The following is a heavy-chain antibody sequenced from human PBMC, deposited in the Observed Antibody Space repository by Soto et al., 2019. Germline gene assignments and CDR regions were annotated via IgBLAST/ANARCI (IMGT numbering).Heavy chain of an antibody. CDR3: ARGVVAATFFDY. CDR1: GGSISSGGYS. V-gene: IGHV4-30-2*01. D-gene: IGHD2-15*01. CDR2: IYHSGST. Sequence: SETLSLTCAVSGGSISSGGYSWSWIRQPPGKGLEWIGYIYHSGSTYYNPSLKSRVTISVDRSKNQFSLKLSSVTAADTAVYYCARGVVAATFFDYWGQGTPVTVSS. J-gene: IGHJ4*02.